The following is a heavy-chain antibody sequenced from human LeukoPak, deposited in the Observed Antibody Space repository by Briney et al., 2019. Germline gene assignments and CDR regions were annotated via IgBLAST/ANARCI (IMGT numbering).Heavy chain of an antibody. CDR1: GFTFSTYG. D-gene: IGHD2-2*01. CDR3: AKDRGRRIVVVPATKWGTFDY. J-gene: IGHJ4*02. Sequence: QPGGSLRLSCAASGFTFSTYGMHWVRQAPGKGLEWVAVISYDGSTKYYADSVKGRFTISRDNSKNTLSLQMNSLRAEDTAVYYCAKDRGRRIVVVPATKWGTFDYWGQGTLVTVSS. CDR2: ISYDGSTK. V-gene: IGHV3-30*18.